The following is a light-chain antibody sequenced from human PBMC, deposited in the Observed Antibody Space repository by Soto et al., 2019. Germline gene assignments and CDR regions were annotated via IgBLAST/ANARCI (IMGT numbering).Light chain of an antibody. CDR3: AAWDDSLNVFV. CDR2: HND. J-gene: IGLJ1*01. CDR1: SSNIGSNT. V-gene: IGLV1-44*01. Sequence: QSVLTQPPSASGTPGQRVTISCSGRSSNIGSNTVDWHRQLPGTAPELLIYHNDQRPSGVPDRFSASKSGTSASLAISGLQSEDVADFYCAAWDDSLNVFVFGSGTKVTVL.